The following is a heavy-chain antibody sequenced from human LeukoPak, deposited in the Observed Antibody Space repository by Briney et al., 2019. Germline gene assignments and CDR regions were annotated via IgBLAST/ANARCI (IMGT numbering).Heavy chain of an antibody. CDR3: ARDSSGYYYPDAFDI. D-gene: IGHD3-22*01. V-gene: IGHV3-7*04. Sequence: GGSLRLSCAASGFTIRTYWMSWVRQAPGKGLEWVANIKGDGGEKYYVDSVEGRFTISRDNAKNSLFLQMNSLRAEDTAVYYCARDSSGYYYPDAFDIWGQGTMVTVSS. J-gene: IGHJ3*02. CDR1: GFTIRTYW. CDR2: IKGDGGEK.